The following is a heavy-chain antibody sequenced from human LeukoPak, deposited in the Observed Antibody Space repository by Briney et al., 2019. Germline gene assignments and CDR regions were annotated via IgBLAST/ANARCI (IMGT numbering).Heavy chain of an antibody. D-gene: IGHD6-19*01. J-gene: IGHJ5*02. CDR2: INPNSGGT. CDR1: GYTFIAFY. Sequence: GASVKVSCKASGYTFIAFYIHWVRQAPGQGLEWMGWINPNSGGTNYAQKFQGRVTMTRDTSISTAYMELSRLRSDDTAVHYCARLSISVTASWGQGTLVTVSS. V-gene: IGHV1-2*02. CDR3: ARLSISVTAS.